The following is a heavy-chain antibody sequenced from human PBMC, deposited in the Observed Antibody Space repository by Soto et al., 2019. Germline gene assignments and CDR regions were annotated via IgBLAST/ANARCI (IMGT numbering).Heavy chain of an antibody. J-gene: IGHJ5*02. D-gene: IGHD6-13*01. CDR3: ARHYKQQLGPGGWFDP. CDR2: IYYSGST. V-gene: IGHV4-59*08. Sequence: SETLSLTCTVSGGASSSYYCSWMRQPPGKGLEWSGYIYYSGSTNYNPSLKRRVSISVDTSKNQFSLKLSSVTAADPAVYYCARHYKQQLGPGGWFDPWGQGTLVTVSS. CDR1: GGASSSYY.